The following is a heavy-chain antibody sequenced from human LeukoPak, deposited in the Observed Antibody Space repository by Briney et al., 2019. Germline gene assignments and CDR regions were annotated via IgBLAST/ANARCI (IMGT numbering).Heavy chain of an antibody. D-gene: IGHD2-15*01. CDR2: INPSGGST. CDR1: GYTFTSYY. Sequence: ASVKVSCKASGYTFTSYYMHWVRQAPGQGLEWMGIINPSGGSTSYAQKFQGRVTMTRDTSTSTVYMELSSLRSEDTAVYYCARDMPNCSDGSCYSSNYFDYWGQGTLVTVSS. J-gene: IGHJ4*02. V-gene: IGHV1-46*01. CDR3: ARDMPNCSDGSCYSSNYFDY.